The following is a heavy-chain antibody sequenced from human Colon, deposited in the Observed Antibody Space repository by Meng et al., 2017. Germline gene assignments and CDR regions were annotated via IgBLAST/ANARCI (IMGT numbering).Heavy chain of an antibody. Sequence: QITLKETGPALVKPTQTVTLTFTFSGFSLTTSGGNVAWIRQPPGEALEWLALIYWDDDKRYSPSLKNRLAITKDTSKNQVVLTMTNMDPMDTGTYYCAHSPQGYFDYWGPGTLVTVSS. CDR3: AHSPQGYFDY. CDR1: GFSLTTSGGN. CDR2: IYWDDDK. V-gene: IGHV2-5*02. J-gene: IGHJ4*02.